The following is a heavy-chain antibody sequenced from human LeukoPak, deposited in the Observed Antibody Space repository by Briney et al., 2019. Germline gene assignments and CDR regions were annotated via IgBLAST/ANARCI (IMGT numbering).Heavy chain of an antibody. CDR2: ISGSVSST. Sequence: PGGSLRLSCAASGFSFSTYDMTWVRQALGKGLEWVSAISGSVSSTNYADSVKGRFTISRDNSKNTLYLQMNSLRAEDTAVYYCAKNTSGSYFDHWGQGTLVTVSS. CDR1: GFSFSTYD. V-gene: IGHV3-23*01. J-gene: IGHJ4*02. D-gene: IGHD1-26*01. CDR3: AKNTSGSYFDH.